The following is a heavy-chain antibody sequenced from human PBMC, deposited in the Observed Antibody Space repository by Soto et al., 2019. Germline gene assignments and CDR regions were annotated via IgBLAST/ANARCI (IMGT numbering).Heavy chain of an antibody. CDR1: GFTFTNYA. CDR3: ATHSYCSGGTCYPPDYYFDF. D-gene: IGHD2-15*01. Sequence: GSLRLSCAVSGFTFTNYAMNWVRQAPGEGLEWVSGFSAGGRSTYSADSVKGRFTISRDISKNMMYLQMNGLRAEDTAVYYCATHSYCSGGTCYPPDYYFDFWGQGTLVTVSS. CDR2: FSAGGRST. J-gene: IGHJ4*02. V-gene: IGHV3-23*01.